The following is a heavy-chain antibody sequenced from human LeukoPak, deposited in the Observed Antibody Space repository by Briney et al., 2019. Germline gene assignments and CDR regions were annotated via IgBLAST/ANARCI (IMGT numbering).Heavy chain of an antibody. CDR2: INWNGGST. CDR1: GFTFDDYG. CDR3: ARGSYYDILTGYHN. V-gene: IGHV3-20*04. D-gene: IGHD3-9*01. J-gene: IGHJ4*02. Sequence: GGSLRLSCAASGFTFDDYGMSWVRQAPGKGLEWVSGINWNGGSTGYADSVKGRFTISRDNAKNSLYLQMNSLRAEDTALYYCARGSYYDILTGYHNWGQGTPVTVSS.